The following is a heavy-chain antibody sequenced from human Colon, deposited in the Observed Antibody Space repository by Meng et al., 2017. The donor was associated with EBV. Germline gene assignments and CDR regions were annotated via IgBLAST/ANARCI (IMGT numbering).Heavy chain of an antibody. J-gene: IGHJ1*01. V-gene: IGHV4-55*08. CDR3: LRGSGGSV. CDR2: IPQRGSS. CDR1: GDTIDNHHW. D-gene: IGHD3-10*01. Sequence: QLPWCESGRAAVTPSEPLSRLCSVSGDTIDNHHWCAWARQPTGKGLEWIGEIPQRGSSPYNPSLKSRVSMSIDKSKNQFSLKLTSVTAADTAVYHCLRGSGGSVWGQGTLVTVSS.